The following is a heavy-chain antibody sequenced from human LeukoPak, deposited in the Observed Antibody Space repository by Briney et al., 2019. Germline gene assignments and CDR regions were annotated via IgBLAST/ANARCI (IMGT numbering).Heavy chain of an antibody. D-gene: IGHD5-12*01. Sequence: SETLSLTCTVSGGSFSSGGYYWSWIRQHPGKGLEWIGYIYYSGSTYYNPSLKSRVTISVDPSKNQFSLKLSSVTAADTAVYYCARSLSGPYETPFDYWGQGTLVTVSS. CDR2: IYYSGST. V-gene: IGHV4-31*03. J-gene: IGHJ4*02. CDR3: ARSLSGPYETPFDY. CDR1: GGSFSSGGYY.